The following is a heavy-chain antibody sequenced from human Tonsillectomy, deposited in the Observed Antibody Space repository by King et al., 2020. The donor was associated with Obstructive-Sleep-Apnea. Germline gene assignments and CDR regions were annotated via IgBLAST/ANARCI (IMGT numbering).Heavy chain of an antibody. D-gene: IGHD6-25*01. CDR3: ARDNRHSTYSSDGA. V-gene: IGHV4-39*07. CDR1: GGSISSSNYY. Sequence: QLQESGPGLVKPSETLSLTCTVSGGSISSSNYYWGWIRQPPGKGLEWIGSIYYTGSTNYNPSLKSRVTISVDTSKNQFSLKLTSVTAADTAVYYCARDNRHSTYSSDGAWGQGTLVTVSS. J-gene: IGHJ5*02. CDR2: IYYTGST.